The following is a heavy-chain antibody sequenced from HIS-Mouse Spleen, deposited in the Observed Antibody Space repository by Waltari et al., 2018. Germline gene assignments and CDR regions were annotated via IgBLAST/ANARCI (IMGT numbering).Heavy chain of an antibody. Sequence: QVQLQQWGAGLLKPSETLSLTCAVYGGSFSGYYWSWIRQPPGKGLEWIGEINHSGSTNYNPSLKSRVTISVDTSKNQFSLKLSSVTAADTAVYYCARGKVEMATIGPYYFDYWGQGTLVTVSS. D-gene: IGHD5-12*01. CDR1: GGSFSGYY. CDR2: INHSGST. V-gene: IGHV4-34*01. J-gene: IGHJ4*02. CDR3: ARGKVEMATIGPYYFDY.